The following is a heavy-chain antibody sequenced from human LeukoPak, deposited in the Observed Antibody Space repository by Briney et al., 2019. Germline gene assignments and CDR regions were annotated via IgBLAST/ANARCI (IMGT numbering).Heavy chain of an antibody. CDR2: ISAYNGNT. CDR1: GYTLTELS. D-gene: IGHD5-18*01. V-gene: IGHV1-18*01. J-gene: IGHJ4*02. Sequence: ASVRVSCKVSGYTLTELSMHWVRQAPGKGLEWMGWISAYNGNTNYAQKLQGRVTMTTDTSTSTAYMELRSLRSDDTAIYYCATYRQVLLPFESWGQGTLVTVSS. CDR3: ATYRQVLLPFES.